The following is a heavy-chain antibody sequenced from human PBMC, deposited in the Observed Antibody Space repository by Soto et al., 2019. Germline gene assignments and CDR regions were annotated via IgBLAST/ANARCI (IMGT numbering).Heavy chain of an antibody. CDR3: ALSHTVTTDY. CDR2: INSAGSST. J-gene: IGHJ4*02. D-gene: IGHD4-17*01. V-gene: IGHV3-74*01. Sequence: EVQLVESGGGLVQPGGSLRLSCAASGLTFSSYWMHWVRQAPGKGLVWVSRINSAGSSTRYADSVKGRFTISRDNAKNTLYLQMNSLRAEDTAVYYCALSHTVTTDYWGLGTLVTVSS. CDR1: GLTFSSYW.